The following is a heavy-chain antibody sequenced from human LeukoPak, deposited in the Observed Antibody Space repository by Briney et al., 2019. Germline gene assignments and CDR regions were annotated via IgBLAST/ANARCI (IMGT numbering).Heavy chain of an antibody. J-gene: IGHJ4*02. CDR2: INPNSGGT. Sequence: GASVKVSCKASGYTFTGYYIHWVRQAPGQGLEWMGWINPNSGGTNDAQNFQGRITMTKDTSISTAYMELSRLRSDDTAIYYCARRYCRGGACYPDYWGQGTLVTVSS. CDR3: ARRYCRGGACYPDY. D-gene: IGHD2-15*01. CDR1: GYTFTGYY. V-gene: IGHV1-2*02.